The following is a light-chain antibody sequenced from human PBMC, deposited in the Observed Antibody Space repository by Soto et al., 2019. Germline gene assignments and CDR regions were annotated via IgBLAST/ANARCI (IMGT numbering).Light chain of an antibody. CDR1: SSDVGGYNY. J-gene: IGLJ1*01. CDR3: CSYAGSYSYA. CDR2: DVN. Sequence: QSVLTQPRSVSGSPGQSVTISCTGTSSDVGGYNYVSWYQQHPGKAPKLMIYDVNKRPSGVPDRFSGSKSGSTASLTISGLQAEDEADYFCCSYAGSYSYAFATGTKLTVL. V-gene: IGLV2-11*01.